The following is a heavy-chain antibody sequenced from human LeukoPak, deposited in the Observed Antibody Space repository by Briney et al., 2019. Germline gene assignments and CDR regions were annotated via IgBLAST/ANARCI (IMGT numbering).Heavy chain of an antibody. V-gene: IGHV3-74*01. CDR2: IKCDGSTT. CDR3: TRETSNAFDI. J-gene: IGHJ3*02. CDR1: GFTFNGYW. Sequence: PGGSLRLSCAASGFTFNGYWMNWVRQAPGKGLMWVSCIKCDGSTTIYADSVKGRFTISRDNAKNTLYLQMNRLRAEDTAVYYWTRETSNAFDIWGQGTMVTVSS. D-gene: IGHD5/OR15-5a*01.